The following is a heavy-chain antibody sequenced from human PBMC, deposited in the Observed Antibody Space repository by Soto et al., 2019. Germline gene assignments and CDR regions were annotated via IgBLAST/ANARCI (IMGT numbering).Heavy chain of an antibody. Sequence: QLQLQESGSGLVKPSQTLSLTCAVSGGSISSGGYSWSWIRQPPGKGLEWIGYIYHSGSTYYNPSIKSRVTILVDRDKNQFSLKLRAVTAADTAVDYCAGGEVVALGDWGQGTLVTVSS. CDR3: AGGEVVALGD. J-gene: IGHJ4*02. V-gene: IGHV4-30-2*01. D-gene: IGHD2-15*01. CDR1: GGSISSGGYS. CDR2: IYHSGST.